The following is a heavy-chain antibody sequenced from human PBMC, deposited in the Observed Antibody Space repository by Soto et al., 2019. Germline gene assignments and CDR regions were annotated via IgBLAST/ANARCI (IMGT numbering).Heavy chain of an antibody. CDR2: ISGNGGST. CDR3: ARRTPGWYFDL. V-gene: IGHV3-64*01. Sequence: EVQLVESGGGLVQPGGSLRLSCAASGFTFSSYAMHWVRQAPGKGLEYVSAISGNGGSTYYANSVKGRFTISRDNSKNTLYLEIGSLRAEDRAVYYCARRTPGWYFDLWGRGALGTVSS. J-gene: IGHJ2*01. CDR1: GFTFSSYA.